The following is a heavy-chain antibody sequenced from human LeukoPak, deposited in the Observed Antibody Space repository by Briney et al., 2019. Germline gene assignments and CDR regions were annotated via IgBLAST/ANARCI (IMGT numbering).Heavy chain of an antibody. CDR1: GGTFSSYA. CDR2: IIPIFGTA. D-gene: IGHD4-17*01. CDR3: ARSTHRFYGDYTGGNNWFDP. Sequence: GSSVKVSCKASGGTFSSYAISWVRQAPGQGLEWMGGIIPIFGTANYAQKFQGRVTITTDESTSTAYMELSSLRSEDTAVYYCARSTHRFYGDYTGGNNWFDPWGQGTLVTVSS. V-gene: IGHV1-69*05. J-gene: IGHJ5*02.